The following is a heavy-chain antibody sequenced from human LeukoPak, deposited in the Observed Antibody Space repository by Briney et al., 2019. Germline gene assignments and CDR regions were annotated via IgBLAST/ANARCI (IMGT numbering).Heavy chain of an antibody. Sequence: GGSLRLSCAASGFTFSDYYMSWIRQAPGKGLEWVSYISSSGNTIYYADSVKGRFTISRDNAKNSLYLQMNSLRAEDTAVYYCARHWAAGAHFDYWGQGTLVTVSS. CDR1: GFTFSDYY. J-gene: IGHJ4*02. V-gene: IGHV3-11*04. CDR2: ISSSGNTI. CDR3: ARHWAAGAHFDY. D-gene: IGHD6-13*01.